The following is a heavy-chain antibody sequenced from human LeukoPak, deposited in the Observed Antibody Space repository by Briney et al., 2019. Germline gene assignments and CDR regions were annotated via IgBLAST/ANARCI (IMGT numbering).Heavy chain of an antibody. J-gene: IGHJ5*02. V-gene: IGHV3-66*01. D-gene: IGHD3-10*01. CDR1: GFTVSSNY. CDR2: IYSGRST. CDR3: ARDSAGYNWFDP. Sequence: GGSLRLSCAASGFTVSSNYMSWVRQAPGKGLEWVAVIYSGRSTYYADSVKGRFTISRDNSKNTLYLQMNSLRAEDTAVYYCARDSAGYNWFDPWGQGTLVTVSS.